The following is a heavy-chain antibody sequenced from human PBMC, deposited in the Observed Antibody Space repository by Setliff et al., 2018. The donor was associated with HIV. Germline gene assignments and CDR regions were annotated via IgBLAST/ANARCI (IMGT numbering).Heavy chain of an antibody. CDR1: GFTFSNHD. V-gene: IGHV3-30*02. D-gene: IGHD3-22*01. Sequence: GGSLRLSCEASGFTFSNHDMHWVRQAPGKGLEWVALIWFDGTNEFYANSVKGRFTTSRDNSRNTVSLQMDSLRAEDTAVYYCVKDYYDSTGHQSVFDFWGQGTLVTVSS. CDR2: IWFDGTNE. CDR3: VKDYYDSTGHQSVFDF. J-gene: IGHJ4*02.